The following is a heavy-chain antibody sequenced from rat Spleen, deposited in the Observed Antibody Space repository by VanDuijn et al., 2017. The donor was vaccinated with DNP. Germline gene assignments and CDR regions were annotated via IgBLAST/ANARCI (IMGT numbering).Heavy chain of an antibody. Sequence: QVQLKESGPGLVQPSQTLSLTCTVSGFSLTSYHVHWVRQPPGEGLEWMGRIQSGGSTDYNSALKSRLSISRDTSKGQVFLKMNSVQTEDTAMYFCARSGRAMDAWGQGTSVTVSS. J-gene: IGHJ4*01. CDR1: GFSLTSYH. CDR2: IQSGGST. V-gene: IGHV2-27*01. CDR3: ARSGRAMDA. D-gene: IGHD5-1*01.